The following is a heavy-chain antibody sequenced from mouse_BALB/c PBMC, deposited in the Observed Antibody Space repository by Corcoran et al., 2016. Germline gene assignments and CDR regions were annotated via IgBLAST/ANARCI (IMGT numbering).Heavy chain of an antibody. CDR2: MNPYNDGT. V-gene: IGHV1S136*01. J-gene: IGHJ4*01. CDR1: GYSFTSYD. CDR3: ARCSSGYLYYYAMYY. Sequence: VQLQPSGHELVKPGASVKMSCKASGYSFTSYDMHWVKQKHGQGLEWIGYMNPYNDGTKYNEKFKGKATLTSDKSSSTAYMELSSLTSEDSAVYYCARCSSGYLYYYAMYYWGQGPSVTVSS. D-gene: IGHD3-1*01.